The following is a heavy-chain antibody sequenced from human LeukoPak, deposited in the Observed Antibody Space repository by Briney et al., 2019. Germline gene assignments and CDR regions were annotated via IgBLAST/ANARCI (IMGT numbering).Heavy chain of an antibody. Sequence: PGGSLRLSCATSGFSFSSYAMSWVRQAPGKGLEWVSTISGSGGSTYYADSVKGRFTISRDKSKNTLYLQMNSLRADDTAVYYCAKSPLRTRILLDYWGQGTLVTVSS. CDR2: ISGSGGST. CDR1: GFSFSSYA. V-gene: IGHV3-23*01. CDR3: AKSPLRTRILLDY. J-gene: IGHJ4*02. D-gene: IGHD3-3*01.